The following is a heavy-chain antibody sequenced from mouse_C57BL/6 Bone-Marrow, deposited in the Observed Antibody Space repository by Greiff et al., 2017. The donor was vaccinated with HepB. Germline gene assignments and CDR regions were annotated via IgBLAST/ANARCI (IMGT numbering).Heavy chain of an antibody. CDR2: ISDGGSYT. CDR1: GFTFSSYA. CDR3: ARDGWDY. Sequence: EVKVEESGGGLVKPGGSLKLSCAASGFTFSSYAMSWVRQTPEKRLEWVATISDGGSYTYYPDNVKGRFTISRDNAKNNLYLQMSHLKSEDTAMYYCARDGWDYWGQGTTLTVSS. V-gene: IGHV5-4*01. J-gene: IGHJ2*01. D-gene: IGHD3-3*01.